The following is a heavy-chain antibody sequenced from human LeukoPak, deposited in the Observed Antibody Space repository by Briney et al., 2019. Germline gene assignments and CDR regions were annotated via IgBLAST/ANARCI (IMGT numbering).Heavy chain of an antibody. CDR3: ARDPSSPGRFYF. V-gene: IGHV3-74*01. Sequence: GGSLRLSCAASGFAFSSYWMHWVRQAPGKGLVWVSRINTDGSSTSYADSVKGRFTISRDNAKNTLYLQMNSLRVEDTAVYYCARDPSSPGRFYFWRQSAVVTVSS. J-gene: IGHJ1*01. CDR2: INTDGSST. D-gene: IGHD2/OR15-2a*01. CDR1: GFAFSSYW.